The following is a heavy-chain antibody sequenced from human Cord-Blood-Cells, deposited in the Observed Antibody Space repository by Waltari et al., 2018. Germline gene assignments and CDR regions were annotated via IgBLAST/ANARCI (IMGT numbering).Heavy chain of an antibody. CDR3: AERGSLRWYSSSSDYGMDV. CDR2: KSPDSGNT. D-gene: IGHD6-13*01. V-gene: IGHV1-8*01. J-gene: IGHJ6*02. CDR1: GYTVTSYD. Sequence: QVQLVQSGAEVKKTGASVKVSCKASGYTVTSYDINWVRQATGQGLEWRGWKSPDSGNTGHAKKQHGRVTRTMNTSISTAYMELSSLRAEDTAVYYCAERGSLRWYSSSSDYGMDVWGQGTTVTVSS.